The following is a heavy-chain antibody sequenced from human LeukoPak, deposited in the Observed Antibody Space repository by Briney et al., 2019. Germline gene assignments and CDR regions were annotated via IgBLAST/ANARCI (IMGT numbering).Heavy chain of an antibody. Sequence: GASVKVSCKASGYTFTSYGISWVRQAPGQGLEWMGWISAYNGNTNYAQKLQGRVTMTTDTSTSTAYMELRSLRSDDTAVYYCARDLRPYCTNGVCYSPLNYWGQGTLVTVSS. CDR3: ARDLRPYCTNGVCYSPLNY. D-gene: IGHD2-8*01. CDR1: GYTFTSYG. V-gene: IGHV1-18*01. J-gene: IGHJ4*02. CDR2: ISAYNGNT.